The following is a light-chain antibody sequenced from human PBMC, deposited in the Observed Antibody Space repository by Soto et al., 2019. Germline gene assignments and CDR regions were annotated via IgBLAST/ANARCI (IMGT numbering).Light chain of an antibody. Sequence: QSVMTQPPSVSAAPGQKVTISCSGSSSNIGGNSVSWYQQLPGTAPKLLIYDDNKRPSGIPDRCSGSKSGTSATLGITGFQTGDEADYYGGSWDSSLSAYVFGTGTKLTVL. CDR1: SSNIGGNS. V-gene: IGLV1-51*01. J-gene: IGLJ1*01. CDR3: GSWDSSLSAYV. CDR2: DDN.